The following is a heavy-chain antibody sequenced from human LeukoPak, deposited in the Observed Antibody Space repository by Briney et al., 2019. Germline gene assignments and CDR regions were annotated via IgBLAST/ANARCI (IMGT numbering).Heavy chain of an antibody. CDR2: ISAYNGDT. CDR3: AADSGSYGY. V-gene: IGHV1-18*01. Sequence: WASVKVSCKASGYTFTSYSISWVRQAPGQGLEWMGWISAYNGDTNYPQSLQGRVTMTTDTSTSTAYMELRSLSSDDTAMYYCAADSGSYGYWGQGTLVTVSS. J-gene: IGHJ4*02. CDR1: GYTFTSYS. D-gene: IGHD3-10*01.